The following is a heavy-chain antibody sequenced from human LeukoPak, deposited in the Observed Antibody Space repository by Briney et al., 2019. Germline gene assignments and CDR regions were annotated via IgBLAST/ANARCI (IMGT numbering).Heavy chain of an antibody. CDR2: IIPIFGTA. Sequence: SVKVSCKASGGTFSSYAISWVRQAPGQGLEWMGGIIPIFGTANYAQKLQGRVTITADKSTSTAYMELSSLRSEDTAVYYCASLAVAGPWDYWGQGTLVTVSS. J-gene: IGHJ4*02. CDR1: GGTFSSYA. D-gene: IGHD6-19*01. V-gene: IGHV1-69*06. CDR3: ASLAVAGPWDY.